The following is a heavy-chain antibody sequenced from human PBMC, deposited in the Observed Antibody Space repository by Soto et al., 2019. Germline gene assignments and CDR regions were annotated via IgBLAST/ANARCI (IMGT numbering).Heavy chain of an antibody. CDR2: IYYSGST. Sequence: SETLSLTCTVSGGSISSSSYYWGWIRQPPGKGLEWIGSIYYSGSTYYNPSLKSRVTISVDTSKNQFSLKLSSVTAADTAVYYCATSISSSWYYYYYGMDVWGQGTTVTVSS. D-gene: IGHD6-13*01. CDR1: GGSISSSSYY. J-gene: IGHJ6*02. CDR3: ATSISSSWYYYYYGMDV. V-gene: IGHV4-39*07.